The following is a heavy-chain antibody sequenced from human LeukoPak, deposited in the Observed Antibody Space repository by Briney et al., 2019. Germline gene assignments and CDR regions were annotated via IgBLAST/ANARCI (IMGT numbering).Heavy chain of an antibody. V-gene: IGHV3-23*01. CDR1: GFTFSSYA. J-gene: IGHJ4*02. CDR3: AKDFGRLRVSLWFGELSY. Sequence: GGSLRLSCAASGFTFSSYAVSWVRQAPGKGLEWVSAISGSGCSTYYADSVKGRFTISRDNSKNTLYLQMNSLRAEDTAVYYCAKDFGRLRVSLWFGELSYWGQGTLVTVSS. CDR2: ISGSGCST. D-gene: IGHD3-10*01.